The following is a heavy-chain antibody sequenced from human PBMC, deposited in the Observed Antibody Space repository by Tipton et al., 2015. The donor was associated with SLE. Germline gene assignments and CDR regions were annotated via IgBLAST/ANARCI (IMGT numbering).Heavy chain of an antibody. CDR3: ARDYRDDSDEGGFDY. J-gene: IGHJ4*02. Sequence: TLSLTCSVSGYAITYGHYWGWFRQSPGKGLEWLAFIYYSGSTNYNPSLKSRGTISVDPTKNQFSLKLSSVTAADTAVYYCARDYRDDSDEGGFDYWGQGTLVTVPS. CDR2: IYYSGST. CDR1: GYAITYGHY. V-gene: IGHV4-59*11. D-gene: IGHD4-17*01.